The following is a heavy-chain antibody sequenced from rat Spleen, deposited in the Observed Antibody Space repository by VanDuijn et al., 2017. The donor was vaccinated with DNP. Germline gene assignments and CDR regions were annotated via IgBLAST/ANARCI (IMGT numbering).Heavy chain of an antibody. CDR3: ARWSTSRWSFDF. D-gene: IGHD3-1*01. CDR2: ISSGGGDT. V-gene: IGHV5-31*01. J-gene: IGHJ1*01. Sequence: EVQLVESGGGLVQPGRSLKLSCVASGFTFKNYWMTWIRQVPGKGLEWVASISSGGGDTNYPDSVRGRFTISRDNAKSILYLQMSSLRSEDMATYYCARWSTSRWSFDFWGPGTMVTGAS. CDR1: GFTFKNYW.